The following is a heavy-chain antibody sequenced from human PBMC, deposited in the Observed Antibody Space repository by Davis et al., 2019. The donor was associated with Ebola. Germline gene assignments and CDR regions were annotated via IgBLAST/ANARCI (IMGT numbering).Heavy chain of an antibody. CDR1: GCSISSTSYY. V-gene: IGHV4-39*07. CDR2: MYHSGRA. J-gene: IGHJ4*02. Sequence: SETLSLTCTVSGCSISSTSYYWAWIRQHPGKGLEWIGRMYHSGRANYSPSLKSRVTISADLSMNQFSLKLTSVTAADTAVYYCARDFVHWGQGTLVTVSS. CDR3: ARDFVH. D-gene: IGHD3-16*02.